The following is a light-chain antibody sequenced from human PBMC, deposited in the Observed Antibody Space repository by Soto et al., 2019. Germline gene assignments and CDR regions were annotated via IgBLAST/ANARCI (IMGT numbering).Light chain of an antibody. Sequence: QSVLTQPPTVSAAPGQKVTISCSGSSSNIQNNYVSWYQQLPGTAPKLLIYDNDKRPSGIPDRFSGSKSGSSATLGITGLQTGDEADYHCGTWDSSLSGVVFGGGTKLTVL. CDR2: DND. CDR3: GTWDSSLSGVV. J-gene: IGLJ2*01. CDR1: SSNIQNNY. V-gene: IGLV1-51*01.